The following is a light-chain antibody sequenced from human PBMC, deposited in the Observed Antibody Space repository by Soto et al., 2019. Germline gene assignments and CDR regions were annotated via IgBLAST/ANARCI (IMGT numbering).Light chain of an antibody. CDR1: QSISSW. Sequence: DIQMTQSPSTLSASVGDRVTITCRASQSISSWLAWYQQKPGKAPKLLIYKASSLESGVPSRFSGSGSATEFPLTISSLQPDDFATYYCQQYNSSPAFGQGTKVEIK. V-gene: IGKV1-5*03. CDR2: KAS. J-gene: IGKJ1*01. CDR3: QQYNSSPA.